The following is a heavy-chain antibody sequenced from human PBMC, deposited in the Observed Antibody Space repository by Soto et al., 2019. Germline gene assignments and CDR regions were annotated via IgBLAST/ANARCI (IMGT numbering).Heavy chain of an antibody. J-gene: IGHJ5*02. CDR3: ARDERIGEQQLVKAS. V-gene: IGHV3-21*01. CDR2: ISSSSSYI. CDR1: GFTFSSYS. Sequence: PGGCLRLSCAASGFTFSSYSMNWVRQAPGKGLEWVSSISSSSSYIYYADSVKGRFTISRDNAKNSLYLQMNSLRAEDTAVYYCARDERIGEQQLVKASWGLQTLLPVSS. D-gene: IGHD6-13*01.